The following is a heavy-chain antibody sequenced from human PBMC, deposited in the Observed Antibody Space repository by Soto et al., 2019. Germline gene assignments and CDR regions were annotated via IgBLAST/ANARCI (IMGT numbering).Heavy chain of an antibody. CDR1: GFTFSSYS. D-gene: IGHD2-15*01. V-gene: IGHV3-21*01. CDR2: ISSSSSYI. Sequence: PGGSLRLSCAASGFTFSSYSMNWVRQAPGKGLEWVSSISSSSSYIYYADSVKGRFTISRDNAKNSLYLQMNSLRAEDTAVYYCARDLRKAQAANDGWGQGTLVTVSS. CDR3: ARDLRKAQAANDG. J-gene: IGHJ4*02.